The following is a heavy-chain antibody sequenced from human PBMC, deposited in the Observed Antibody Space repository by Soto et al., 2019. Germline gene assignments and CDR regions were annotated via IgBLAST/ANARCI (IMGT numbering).Heavy chain of an antibody. CDR2: FDPEDGET. D-gene: IGHD7-27*01. CDR1: GYTLTELS. J-gene: IGHJ3*02. Sequence: ASVKVSCKVSGYTLTELSMHWVRQAPGKGLEWMGGFDPEDGETIYAQKFQGRVTMTEDKSTDTAYMELSSLRSEDTAVYYCATGIRGLKLGIGGLLDAFDIWGQGTMVTVSS. V-gene: IGHV1-24*01. CDR3: ATGIRGLKLGIGGLLDAFDI.